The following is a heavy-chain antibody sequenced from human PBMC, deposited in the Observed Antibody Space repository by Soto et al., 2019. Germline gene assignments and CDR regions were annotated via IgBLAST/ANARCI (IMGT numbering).Heavy chain of an antibody. J-gene: IGHJ4*02. CDR3: VRVYGRSSCFFDS. CDR2: IYHSGTT. D-gene: IGHD6-6*01. CDR1: GYSLTIGYH. V-gene: IGHV4-38-2*01. Sequence: PSETLSLTCGVSGYSLTIGYHGGWIRQPPGKGLEWIGTIYHSGTTYYNPSLMSRVTMSVDTSKNQFSLKVTSATAADTAVYFCVRVYGRSSCFFDSWGQGTMVTVSS.